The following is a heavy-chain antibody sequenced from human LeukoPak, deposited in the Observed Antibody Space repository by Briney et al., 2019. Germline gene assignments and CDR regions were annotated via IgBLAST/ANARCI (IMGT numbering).Heavy chain of an antibody. CDR3: ATHWNCYY. CDR1: GFTFSRNY. D-gene: IGHD1-7*01. V-gene: IGHV3-53*01. Sequence: GGSLRPSCAASGFTFSRNYMSWVRQAPGKGLEWVSIIYIGGDTHYAESVKGRFTISRDNSKNTLYLQMNSLRAEDTAVYYCATHWNCYYWGQGTVVTVSS. CDR2: IYIGGDT. J-gene: IGHJ4*02.